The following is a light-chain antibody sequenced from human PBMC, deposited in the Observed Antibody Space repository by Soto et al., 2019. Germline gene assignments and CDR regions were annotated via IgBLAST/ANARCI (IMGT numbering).Light chain of an antibody. V-gene: IGLV1-40*01. CDR1: SSNIGAGYH. CDR2: ANS. CDR3: QSYDSSLSAWV. Sequence: QAVLTQPPSVSGAPGQRVTISCSGSSSNIGAGYHVHWYQQLPGTAPKLFMFANSNRPSGVPDRFSGSKSGASASLAITGLQAEDEADYYCQSYDSSLSAWVFGGGTQLTVL. J-gene: IGLJ3*02.